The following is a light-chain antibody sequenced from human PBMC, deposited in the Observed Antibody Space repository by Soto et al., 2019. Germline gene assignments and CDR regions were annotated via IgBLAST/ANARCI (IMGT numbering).Light chain of an antibody. CDR2: GAS. J-gene: IGKJ2*01. CDR3: QHTYSPPFT. CDR1: RNINNY. Sequence: MTQSPATLSASVGDRVTITCRASRNINNYVNWYQHKPGKAPNLLIYGASSVQGGVPSRFSASGSGIHFTLTISSLQPEDFATYYCQHTYSPPFTFGQGTKLEIK. V-gene: IGKV1-39*01.